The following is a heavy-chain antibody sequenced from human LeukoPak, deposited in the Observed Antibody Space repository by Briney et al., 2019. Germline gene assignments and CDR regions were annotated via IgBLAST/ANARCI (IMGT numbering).Heavy chain of an antibody. CDR3: ARGVWSSGYYVNWFDP. CDR2: IYYSGST. D-gene: IGHD3-22*01. CDR1: GGSISSYY. V-gene: IGHV4-59*01. J-gene: IGHJ5*02. Sequence: SETLSLTCTVSGGSISSYYWSWIRQPPGKGLEWIGYIYYSGSTNYNPSLKSRVTISVGTSKNQFSLKLSSVTAAGTAVYYCARGVWSSGYYVNWFDPWGQGTLVTVSS.